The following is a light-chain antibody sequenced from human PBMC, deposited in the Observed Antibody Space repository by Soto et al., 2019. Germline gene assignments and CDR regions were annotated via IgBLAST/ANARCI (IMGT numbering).Light chain of an antibody. CDR2: WAS. J-gene: IGKJ4*01. CDR1: QSVLYSSNNKNY. V-gene: IGKV4-1*01. Sequence: DIVMTQSPDSLAVSLGERATINCKSSQSVLYSSNNKNYLAWYQQKPGQPPKLLIYWASTRESGVPDRFSGSGAGTDFTLTISSLPAEDGAVYYWQQDLSTPLTFGGGTKVELK. CDR3: QQDLSTPLT.